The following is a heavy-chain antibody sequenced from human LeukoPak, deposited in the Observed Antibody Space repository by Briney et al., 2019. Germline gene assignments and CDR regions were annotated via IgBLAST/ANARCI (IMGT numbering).Heavy chain of an antibody. CDR3: ARALYGSTRTFDY. CDR1: GDSISRFY. CDR2: VDHIGST. J-gene: IGHJ4*02. V-gene: IGHV4-59*01. D-gene: IGHD6-13*01. Sequence: SETLSLTCTVSGDSISRFYWSWIRQPPGKALQWIGYVDHIGSTSYNPSLKSRVTMSVDTSKSQFSLNLTSVTAADTAVYYCARALYGSTRTFDYWGQGTLVTVSS.